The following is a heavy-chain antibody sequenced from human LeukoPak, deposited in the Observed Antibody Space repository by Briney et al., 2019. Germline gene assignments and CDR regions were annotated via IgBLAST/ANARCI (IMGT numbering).Heavy chain of an antibody. Sequence: GGSLRLSCAASGFTFSSYEMNWVRQAPGKGLEWVAVISYDGSNKYYADSVKGRFTISRDNSKNTLYLQMNSLRAEDTAVYFCASGELDSLYYFDYWGQGTLVTVSS. CDR2: ISYDGSNK. V-gene: IGHV3-30*04. CDR1: GFTFSSYE. J-gene: IGHJ4*02. CDR3: ASGELDSLYYFDY. D-gene: IGHD1-1*01.